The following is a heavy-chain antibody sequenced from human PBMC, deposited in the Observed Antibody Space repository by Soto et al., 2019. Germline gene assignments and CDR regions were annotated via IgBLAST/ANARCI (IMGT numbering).Heavy chain of an antibody. J-gene: IGHJ4*02. CDR3: ARGLLGSGYYDY. CDR1: GGSFSGYY. V-gene: IGHV4-34*01. D-gene: IGHD6-19*01. CDR2: INHSGST. Sequence: PSETLSLTCAVYGGSFSGYYWSWIRQPPGKGLEWIGEINHSGSTNYNPSLKSRVTISVDTSKNQFSLKLSYVTAADTAVYYCARGLLGSGYYDYWGQGTRVTVS.